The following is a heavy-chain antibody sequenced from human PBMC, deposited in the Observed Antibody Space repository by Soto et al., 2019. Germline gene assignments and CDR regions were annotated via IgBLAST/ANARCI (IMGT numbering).Heavy chain of an antibody. CDR2: IWYDGSNK. V-gene: IGHV3-33*01. CDR3: ARDLFRGTLDY. J-gene: IGHJ4*02. CDR1: GFTFSSYG. D-gene: IGHD1-1*01. Sequence: PVGSLRLSCAASGFTFSSYGMHWVRQAPGKGLEWVAVIWYDGSNKYYADSVKGRFTISRDNSKNTLYLQMNSLRAEDTAVYYCARDLFRGTLDYWGQGTLVTVSS.